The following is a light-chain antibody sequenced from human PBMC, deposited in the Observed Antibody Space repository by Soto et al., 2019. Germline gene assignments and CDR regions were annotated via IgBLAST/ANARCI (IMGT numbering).Light chain of an antibody. CDR2: WAS. V-gene: IGKV4-1*01. CDR3: QQFHSNPWS. CDR1: QTVSYSSNNKNY. Sequence: DIVMTQSPDSLAVSLGERATINCKSSQTVSYSSNNKNYLAWYQQKPGQPPKLLIYWASTRESGVPDRFSGSGSGREVTLTISSLQAEDVAVYYCQQFHSNPWSFGQGTKLEIK. J-gene: IGKJ2*01.